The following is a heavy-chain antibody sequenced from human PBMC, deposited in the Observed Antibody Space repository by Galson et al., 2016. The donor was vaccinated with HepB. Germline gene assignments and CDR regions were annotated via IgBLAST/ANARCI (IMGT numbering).Heavy chain of an antibody. V-gene: IGHV3-15*01. CDR2: IKSKTDGGTT. Sequence: SLRLSCAASGFTFRYAWMSWVRQAPGKGLEWVGRIKSKTDGGTTDYAAPVKGRFTISRDDSKNTVYLQVSSLKTEDTAVYYCTTESGENHDAWGQGTLVTVSS. D-gene: IGHD3-16*01. CDR1: GFTFRYAW. J-gene: IGHJ5*02. CDR3: TTESGENHDA.